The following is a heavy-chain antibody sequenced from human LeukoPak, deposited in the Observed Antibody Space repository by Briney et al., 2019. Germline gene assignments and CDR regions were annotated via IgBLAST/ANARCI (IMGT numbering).Heavy chain of an antibody. CDR2: INAGNGNT. CDR3: ARDSSESGRYFDWLSLFDY. D-gene: IGHD3-9*01. J-gene: IGHJ4*02. Sequence: GASVKVSCKASGYTFTSYAMHWVRQAPGQRPEWMGWINAGNGNTKYSQKFQGRVTITRDTSASTAYMELSSLRSEDTAVYYCARDSSESGRYFDWLSLFDYWGQGTLVTVSS. V-gene: IGHV1-3*01. CDR1: GYTFTSYA.